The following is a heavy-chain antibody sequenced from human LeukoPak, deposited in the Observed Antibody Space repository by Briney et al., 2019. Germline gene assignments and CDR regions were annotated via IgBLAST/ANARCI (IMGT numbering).Heavy chain of an antibody. Sequence: GGSLRLSCAASGFTFSNYAMNWVRQAPGKGLEWVSALSGSGVSTYYADSVKGRFTISRDNSKNTLYLQMNSLRAEDTAVYYCAKDGASYYYGSGSYYFYYFDYWGQGTLVTVSS. V-gene: IGHV3-23*01. CDR3: AKDGASYYYGSGSYYFYYFDY. CDR1: GFTFSNYA. CDR2: LSGSGVST. D-gene: IGHD3-10*01. J-gene: IGHJ4*02.